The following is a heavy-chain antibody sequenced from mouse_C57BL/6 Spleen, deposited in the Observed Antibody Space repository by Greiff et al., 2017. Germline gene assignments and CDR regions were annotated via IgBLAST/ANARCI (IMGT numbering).Heavy chain of an antibody. CDR2: IDPETGGT. V-gene: IGHV1-15*01. CDR3: TRGAAYYFDY. Sequence: QVQLQQSGAELVRPGASVTLSCKASGSTFTDYEMHWVKQTPVHGLEWIGAIDPETGGTAYNQKFKGKAILTADKSSSTAYMGLRSLTSEDSAVYYSTRGAAYYFDYWGQGTTLTVSS. CDR1: GSTFTDYE. J-gene: IGHJ2*01.